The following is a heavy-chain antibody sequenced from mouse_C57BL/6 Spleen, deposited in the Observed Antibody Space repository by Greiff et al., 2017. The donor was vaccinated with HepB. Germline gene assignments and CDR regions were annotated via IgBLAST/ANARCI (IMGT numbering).Heavy chain of an antibody. CDR3: ASDGYYPNWGFDV. D-gene: IGHD2-3*01. J-gene: IGHJ1*03. Sequence: EVQLQQSGPELVKPGASVKISCKASGYSFTDYNMNWVKQSNGKSLEWIGVINPNYGTTSYNQKFKGKATLTVDQSSITAYMQLNLLTSEDSAVYYCASDGYYPNWGFDVWGTGTTVTVSS. V-gene: IGHV1-39*01. CDR2: INPNYGTT. CDR1: GYSFTDYN.